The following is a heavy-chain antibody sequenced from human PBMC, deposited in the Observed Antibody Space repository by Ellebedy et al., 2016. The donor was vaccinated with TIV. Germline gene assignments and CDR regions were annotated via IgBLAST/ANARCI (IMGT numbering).Heavy chain of an antibody. CDR2: IKEDGSEK. V-gene: IGHV3-7*01. D-gene: IGHD3-16*01. J-gene: IGHJ4*02. CDR1: GFTFSRYW. CDR3: ARESRVLGY. Sequence: GESLKISXAASGFTFSRYWMTWVRQAPGKGRERVANIKEDGSEKYYVDSVRGRFTISRDNAQNLLYLQMNGLRAEDTAVYYCARESRVLGYWGQGTLVSVSS.